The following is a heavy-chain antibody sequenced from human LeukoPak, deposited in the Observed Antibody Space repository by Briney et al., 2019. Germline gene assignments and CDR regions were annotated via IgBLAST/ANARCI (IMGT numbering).Heavy chain of an antibody. CDR1: GYTFTSYG. Sequence: ASVKVSCKASGYTFTSYGISWVRQAPGQGLEWMGWISAYNGNTNYAQKFQGRVTMTTDTSTSTAYMELRSLRSDDTAVYYCARASVAAAEDWFDPWGQGTLVTVSS. J-gene: IGHJ5*02. V-gene: IGHV1-18*01. CDR3: ARASVAAAEDWFDP. D-gene: IGHD6-13*01. CDR2: ISAYNGNT.